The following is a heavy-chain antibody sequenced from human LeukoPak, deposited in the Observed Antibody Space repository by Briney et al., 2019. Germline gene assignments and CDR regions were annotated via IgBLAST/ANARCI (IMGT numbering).Heavy chain of an antibody. D-gene: IGHD3-3*01. V-gene: IGHV1-69*05. J-gene: IGHJ5*02. CDR2: IIPIFGTA. Sequence: SSVKVSCKASGGTFISYAISWVRQAPGQGLEWMVGIIPIFGTANYAQKFQGRVTITTDESTRTAYMELSSLRSEDTAVYYCAREVTIFGVESNWFDPWGQGTLVTVSS. CDR1: GGTFISYA. CDR3: AREVTIFGVESNWFDP.